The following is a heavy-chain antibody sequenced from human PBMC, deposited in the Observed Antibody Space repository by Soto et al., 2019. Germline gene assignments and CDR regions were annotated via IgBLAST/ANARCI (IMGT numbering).Heavy chain of an antibody. J-gene: IGHJ3*02. D-gene: IGHD2-2*02. CDR1: GFTFSTYA. Sequence: EVQLLESGGGLVQPGGSLRLSCAASGFTFSTYAMIWVRQAPGKGLEWVSYISSSSSYTNYADSVKGRFTISRDNAKNSLYLQMNSLRAEDTAVYYCASILRDAFDIWGQGTMVTVSS. V-gene: IGHV3-48*04. CDR2: ISSSSSYT. CDR3: ASILRDAFDI.